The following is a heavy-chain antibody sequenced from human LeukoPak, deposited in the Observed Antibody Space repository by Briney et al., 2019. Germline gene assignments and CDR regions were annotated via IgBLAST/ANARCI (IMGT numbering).Heavy chain of an antibody. Sequence: GGSLGLSCEASGFTFSGSWMHWVRQAPGKGLVWVSRINSDGSSTSYADSVKGRFTISRDNAKNTLYLQMNSLRAEDTAVYYCARDTDTVTTILDYWGQGTLVTVSS. CDR2: INSDGSST. CDR3: ARDTDTVTTILDY. D-gene: IGHD4-17*01. CDR1: GFTFSGSW. V-gene: IGHV3-74*01. J-gene: IGHJ4*02.